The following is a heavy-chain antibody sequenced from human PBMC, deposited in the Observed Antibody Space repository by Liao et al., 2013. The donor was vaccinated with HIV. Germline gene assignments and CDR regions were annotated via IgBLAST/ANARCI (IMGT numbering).Heavy chain of an antibody. J-gene: IGHJ4*02. D-gene: IGHD6-13*01. CDR3: ARGKLGDY. Sequence: QVQLQESGPGLVKPSETLSLTCTVSGGSISSNYWSWIRQPPGKGLEWIGYIYYSGSTNYNPSLKSRVTISVDTSKNQFSLKLSSVTAADTAVYYCARGKLGDYWGQGTLGHRLL. CDR2: IYYSGST. V-gene: IGHV4-59*12. CDR1: GGSISSNY.